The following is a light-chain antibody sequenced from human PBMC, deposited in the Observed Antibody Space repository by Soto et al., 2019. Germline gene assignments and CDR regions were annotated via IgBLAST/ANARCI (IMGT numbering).Light chain of an antibody. Sequence: QAVVTQAPSASGTPGQRVTMSCSGSSANIGSNTVNWYQQLPGTAPKLLIYNNNQRPSGVPDRFSGSKSGTSASLAISGLQSEDETDYYCAAWDDSLNGRVFGGGTKLTAL. CDR2: NNN. CDR1: SANIGSNT. J-gene: IGLJ3*02. V-gene: IGLV1-44*01. CDR3: AAWDDSLNGRV.